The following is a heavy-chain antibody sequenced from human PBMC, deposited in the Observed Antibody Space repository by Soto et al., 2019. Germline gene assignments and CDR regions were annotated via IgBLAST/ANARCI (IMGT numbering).Heavy chain of an antibody. CDR1: GGSFSGSY. CDR3: ARGRRYAHNWFDP. CDR2: INHSGST. J-gene: IGHJ5*02. D-gene: IGHD2-8*01. Sequence: SETLSLTCAVYGGSFSGSYWSWIRQPPGKGLEWIGEINHSGSTNYNPSLKSRVTISVDTSKNQFSLKLSSVTAADTAVYYCARGRRYAHNWFDPWGQGTLVTVSS. V-gene: IGHV4-34*01.